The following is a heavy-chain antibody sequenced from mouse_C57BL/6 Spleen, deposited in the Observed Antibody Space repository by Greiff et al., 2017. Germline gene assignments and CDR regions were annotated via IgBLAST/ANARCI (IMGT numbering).Heavy chain of an antibody. CDR3: ARRVDDCDVRDFDV. Sequence: QVLLQQPGAELVKPGASVKLSCTASGYTFTSYWMPWVKQRPGQGLEWIGMIHPNSGSTNYTEKFKSKATLTVDNSSSTAYMQLSSLTSEDSAVYYCARRVDDCDVRDFDVWGTGTTVTVSS. J-gene: IGHJ1*03. CDR1: GYTFTSYW. V-gene: IGHV1-64*01. CDR2: IHPNSGST. D-gene: IGHD2-4*01.